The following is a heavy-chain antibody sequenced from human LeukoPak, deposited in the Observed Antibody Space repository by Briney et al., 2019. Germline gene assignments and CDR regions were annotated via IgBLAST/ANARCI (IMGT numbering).Heavy chain of an antibody. Sequence: PSETLSLTCTVSGGSISSSSYYWGWIRQPPGKRLEWIGSIYYSGSTYYNPSLKSRVTISVDTSKNQFSLKLSSVTAADTAVYYCAREMIVVVTMIHYFDYWGQGTLVTVSS. J-gene: IGHJ4*02. CDR2: IYYSGST. CDR3: AREMIVVVTMIHYFDY. D-gene: IGHD3-22*01. V-gene: IGHV4-39*07. CDR1: GGSISSSSYY.